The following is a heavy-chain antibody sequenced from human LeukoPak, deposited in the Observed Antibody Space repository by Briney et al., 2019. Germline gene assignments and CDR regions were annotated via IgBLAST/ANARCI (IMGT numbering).Heavy chain of an antibody. Sequence: GESLKISCKGSGYSFTSYWIGWVRQMPGKGLKWMGIIYPGDSDARYSPSFQGQVTISADKSISTAYVQWSSLKASDTAMYYCARRRDLYSGSYYPYDYWGQGTLVTVSS. D-gene: IGHD1-26*01. V-gene: IGHV5-51*01. CDR2: IYPGDSDA. J-gene: IGHJ4*02. CDR1: GYSFTSYW. CDR3: ARRRDLYSGSYYPYDY.